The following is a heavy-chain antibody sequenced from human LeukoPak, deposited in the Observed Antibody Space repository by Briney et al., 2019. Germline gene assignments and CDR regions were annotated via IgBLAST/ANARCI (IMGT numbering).Heavy chain of an antibody. CDR3: ARDYKYAFDN. J-gene: IGHJ4*02. CDR2: IGIDSGNT. CDR1: GFTFSDYS. D-gene: IGHD5-24*01. Sequence: GGSLRLSCAASGFTFSDYSMNWVRQAPGKGLEWISYIGIDSGNTNYTDSVKGRFTISGDKAKNSLYLQMNSLRVEDTAVYYCARDYKYAFDNWGQGTLVTVSS. V-gene: IGHV3-48*01.